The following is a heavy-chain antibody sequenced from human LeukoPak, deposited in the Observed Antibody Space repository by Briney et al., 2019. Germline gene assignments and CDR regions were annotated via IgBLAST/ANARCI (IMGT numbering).Heavy chain of an antibody. CDR3: ARRGRGSSSDFDY. CDR1: GYSFTSYW. J-gene: IGHJ4*02. D-gene: IGHD1-26*01. Sequence: GESLKISCKGSGYSFTSYWIGWVRQMPGKGLECMGIIYPGDSDTRYSPSFQGQVTISADKSISTAYLQWSSLKASDTAMHYCARRGRGSSSDFDYWGQGTLVTVSS. CDR2: IYPGDSDT. V-gene: IGHV5-51*01.